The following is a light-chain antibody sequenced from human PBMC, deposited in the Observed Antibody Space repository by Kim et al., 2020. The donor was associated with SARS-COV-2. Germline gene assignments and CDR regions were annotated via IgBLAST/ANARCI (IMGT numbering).Light chain of an antibody. J-gene: IGLJ3*02. Sequence: PGGTVTLPCGSSTGAVTSGHYPSWFQQKPGQVTTTLIFDTNKKHSWTPTRFSGSLLGGKAALTLSGAQPEDEADYYCLVSDSGARVFGGGNQLTVL. CDR2: DTN. CDR3: LVSDSGARV. V-gene: IGLV7-46*01. CDR1: TGAVTSGHY.